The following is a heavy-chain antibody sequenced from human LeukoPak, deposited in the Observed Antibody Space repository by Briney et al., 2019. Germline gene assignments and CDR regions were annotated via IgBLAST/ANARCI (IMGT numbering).Heavy chain of an antibody. D-gene: IGHD2-15*01. Sequence: PGGSLRLSCAASGFTFSSYAMNWVRQAPGKGLEWVSAISGSGGSTYYADSVKGRFTISRDNSKNTLYLQMNSLRAEDTAVYYCAKAPSAQYYYYMDVWGKGTTVTVSS. J-gene: IGHJ6*03. CDR3: AKAPSAQYYYYMDV. V-gene: IGHV3-23*01. CDR2: ISGSGGST. CDR1: GFTFSSYA.